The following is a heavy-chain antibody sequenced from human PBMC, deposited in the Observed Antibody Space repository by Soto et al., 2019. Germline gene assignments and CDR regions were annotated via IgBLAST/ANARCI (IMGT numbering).Heavy chain of an antibody. CDR3: AKGSVPAARVPYGMDV. CDR1: GFTFSRYA. CDR2: ISGSGGST. J-gene: IGHJ6*02. V-gene: IGHV3-23*01. D-gene: IGHD2-2*01. Sequence: GSLRLSCAASGFTFSRYAMSWVRQAPGKGLEWVSAISGSGGSTYYADSVKGRFTISRDNSKNTLYLQMNSLRAEDTAVYYCAKGSVPAARVPYGMDVWGQGTTVTVSS.